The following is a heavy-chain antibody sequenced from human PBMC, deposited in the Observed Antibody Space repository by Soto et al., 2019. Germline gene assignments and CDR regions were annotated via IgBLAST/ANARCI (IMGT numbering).Heavy chain of an antibody. CDR2: ISSSGGST. Sequence: GGSLRLSCEASGFTFSNYAMSWVRQAPGKGLEWVSAISSSGGSTFYTDSVRGRFTISRDNSKNTLYLQMNSLRAEDTAVYYCAKLLLSGIDADAFDIWGQGTMVTVSS. CDR1: GFTFSNYA. CDR3: AKLLLSGIDADAFDI. D-gene: IGHD6-13*01. J-gene: IGHJ3*02. V-gene: IGHV3-23*01.